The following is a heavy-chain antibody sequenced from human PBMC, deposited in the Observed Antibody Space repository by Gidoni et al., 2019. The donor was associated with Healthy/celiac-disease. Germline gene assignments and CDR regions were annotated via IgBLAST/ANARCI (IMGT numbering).Heavy chain of an antibody. Sequence: QVQLVQSGAEVKKPGSSVKVSCKASGGTFSSYAISWVRQAPGQGLEWMGGIIPIFGTANCAQKFQGRVTITADESTSTAYMELSSLISEDTAVYYCARGFPEYSGYEMYFDYWGQGTLVTVSS. V-gene: IGHV1-69*01. D-gene: IGHD5-12*01. CDR3: ARGFPEYSGYEMYFDY. J-gene: IGHJ4*02. CDR2: IIPIFGTA. CDR1: GGTFSSYA.